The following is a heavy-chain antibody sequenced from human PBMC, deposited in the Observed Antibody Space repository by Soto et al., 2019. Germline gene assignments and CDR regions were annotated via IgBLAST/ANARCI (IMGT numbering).Heavy chain of an antibody. CDR2: IKQDGSEK. CDR1: GFTFSSYW. D-gene: IGHD6-6*01. J-gene: IGHJ4*02. Sequence: GGSLRLSCAASGFTFSSYWMSWVRQAPGKGLEWVANIKQDGSEKYYVDSVKGRFTISRDNDKNSLYLQMNSLRAEDTAVYYCARDRSARGAPHDYWGQGTLVTVSS. CDR3: ARDRSARGAPHDY. V-gene: IGHV3-7*01.